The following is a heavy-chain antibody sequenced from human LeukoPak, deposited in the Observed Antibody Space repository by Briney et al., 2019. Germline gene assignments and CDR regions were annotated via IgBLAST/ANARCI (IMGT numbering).Heavy chain of an antibody. J-gene: IGHJ4*02. CDR1: GGSISSGGYY. CDR2: IYYSGST. V-gene: IGHV4-31*03. CDR3: AIVGYDSSGSFDY. Sequence: SETLSLTCTVSGGSISSGGYYWSWIRLHPGKGLEWIGYIYYSGSTYYNPSLKSRVTISVDTSKNQFSLKLSSVTAADTAVYYCAIVGYDSSGSFDYWGQGTLVTVSS. D-gene: IGHD3-22*01.